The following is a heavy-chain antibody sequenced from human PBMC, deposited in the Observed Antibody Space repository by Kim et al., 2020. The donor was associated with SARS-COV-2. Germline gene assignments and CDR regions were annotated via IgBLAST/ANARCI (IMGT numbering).Heavy chain of an antibody. CDR1: GFTFSSYA. D-gene: IGHD2-2*01. CDR2: ISGSGGST. J-gene: IGHJ3*02. V-gene: IGHV3-23*01. Sequence: GGSLRLSCAASGFTFSSYAMSWVRQAPGKGLEWVSAISGSGGSTYYADSVKGRFTISRDNSKNTLYLQMNSLRAEDTAVYYCAMYQLLWLSAFDIWGQGTMVTVSS. CDR3: AMYQLLWLSAFDI.